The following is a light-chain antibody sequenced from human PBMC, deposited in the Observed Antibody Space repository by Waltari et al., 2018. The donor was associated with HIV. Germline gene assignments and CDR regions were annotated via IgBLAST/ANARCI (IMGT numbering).Light chain of an antibody. J-gene: IGKJ1*01. CDR3: QHYNNWPPWT. Sequence: EILMTQSPAPLSVYPGERATLSCRARQSVNSNLAWYQQKPGQAPRLLIYGASTRATDIPARFSGSGSGTEFTLTISSLQSEDFAVYYCQHYNNWPPWTFGQGTKVEIK. V-gene: IGKV3-15*01. CDR1: QSVNSN. CDR2: GAS.